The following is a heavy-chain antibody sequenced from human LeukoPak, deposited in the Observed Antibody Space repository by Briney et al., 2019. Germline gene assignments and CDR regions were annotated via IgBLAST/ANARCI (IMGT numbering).Heavy chain of an antibody. CDR3: ARVEVASYYYYYYYMDV. V-gene: IGHV4-59*12. CDR2: TYYSGST. D-gene: IGHD5-24*01. Sequence: SETLSLTCTVSGGSISSYYWSWIRQPPGKGLEWIGYTYYSGSTNYNPSLKSRVTISVAPSKPHFSLKLSSVTAADTAVYYCARVEVASYYYYYYYMDVWGKGTTVTISS. CDR1: GGSISSYY. J-gene: IGHJ6*03.